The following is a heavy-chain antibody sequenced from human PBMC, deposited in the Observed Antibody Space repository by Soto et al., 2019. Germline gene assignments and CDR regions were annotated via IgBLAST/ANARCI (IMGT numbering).Heavy chain of an antibody. D-gene: IGHD3-16*01. J-gene: IGHJ6*02. CDR3: AKDSTLGGWGGMDV. V-gene: IGHV3-21*04. CDR1: GFTFSSYT. CDR2: ISSSSSYI. Sequence: GGSLRLSCAASGFTFSSYTTNWVRQAPGKGLEWVSSISSSSSYIYYADSVKGRFTISRDNAKNSLYLQMNSLRAEDTALYYCAKDSTLGGWGGMDVWGQWTTVTVSS.